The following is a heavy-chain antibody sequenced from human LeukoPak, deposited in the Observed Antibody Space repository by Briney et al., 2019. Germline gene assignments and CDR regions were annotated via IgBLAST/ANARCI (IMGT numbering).Heavy chain of an antibody. V-gene: IGHV4-59*01. D-gene: IGHD6-6*01. CDR2: IYNRGTT. Sequence: SETLSLTCAVSGGSISTYHWSWIRQPPGKGLEWIGYIYNRGTTVYNPSLRSRVTVSVHTSKNQFSLKLSSVTAADTALYYCARGVEYSSSSGLGYWGQRTLVTVSS. J-gene: IGHJ4*02. CDR3: ARGVEYSSSSGLGY. CDR1: GGSISTYH.